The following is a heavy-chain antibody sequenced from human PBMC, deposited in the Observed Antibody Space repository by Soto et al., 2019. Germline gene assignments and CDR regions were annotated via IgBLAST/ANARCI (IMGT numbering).Heavy chain of an antibody. D-gene: IGHD4-4*01. J-gene: IGHJ6*03. V-gene: IGHV4-59*01. CDR3: ARRNSNYYYYYYMDV. CDR1: GGSISSYY. CDR2: IYYSGST. Sequence: SETLSLTCTVSGGSISSYYWSWIRQPPGKGLEWIGYIYYSGSTNYNPSLKSRVTISVDTSKNQFSLKLSSVTAADTAVYYCARRNSNYYYYYYMDVWGKGTTVTVSS.